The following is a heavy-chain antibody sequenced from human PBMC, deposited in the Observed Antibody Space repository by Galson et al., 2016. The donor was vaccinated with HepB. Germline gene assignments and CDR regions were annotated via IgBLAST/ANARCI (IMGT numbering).Heavy chain of an antibody. V-gene: IGHV3-33*01. D-gene: IGHD5-24*01. Sequence: SLRLSCAASGFTFSNYGMHWVRQTPGKGLEWVALIWYDGSKKHYADSVKGRFTISRDNSKNTLYLQMDSLRAEDTAVYYCARDKMRWLQLVYFLDHWGQGTLVTVSS. CDR1: GFTFSNYG. CDR2: IWYDGSKK. J-gene: IGHJ4*02. CDR3: ARDKMRWLQLVYFLDH.